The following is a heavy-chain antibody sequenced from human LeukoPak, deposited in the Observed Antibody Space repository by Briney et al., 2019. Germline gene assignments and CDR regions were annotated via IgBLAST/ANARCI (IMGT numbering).Heavy chain of an antibody. CDR3: ARILPAGYSYGYGFDY. J-gene: IGHJ4*02. D-gene: IGHD5-18*01. Sequence: ASVKVSCKASGYTFTSYGISWVRQAPGQGLEWMGWISAYNGNTNYAQKFQGRVTMTRNTSISTAYMELSSLRSEDTAVYYCARILPAGYSYGYGFDYWGQGTLVTVSS. CDR1: GYTFTSYG. V-gene: IGHV1-18*01. CDR2: ISAYNGNT.